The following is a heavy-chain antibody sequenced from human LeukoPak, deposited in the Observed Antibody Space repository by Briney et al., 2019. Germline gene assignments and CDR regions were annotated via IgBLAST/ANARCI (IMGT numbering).Heavy chain of an antibody. V-gene: IGHV5-51*01. D-gene: IGHD2-2*02. CDR3: ARELGYCSSTRCYTEDY. J-gene: IGHJ4*02. CDR2: IYPGDSDT. Sequence: GESLKISCKGSGYIFTSYWIGWVRQMPGKGLEWMGIIYPGDSDTRYSPSFQGQVTISADKSISTAYLQWSSLKASDTAMYYCARELGYCSSTRCYTEDYWGQGTLVTVSS. CDR1: GYIFTSYW.